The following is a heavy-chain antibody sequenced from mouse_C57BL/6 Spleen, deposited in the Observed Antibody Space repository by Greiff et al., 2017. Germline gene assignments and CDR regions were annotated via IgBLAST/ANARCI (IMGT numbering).Heavy chain of an antibody. CDR2: IRSKSNNYAT. Sequence: EVHLVESGGGLVQPKGSLKLSCAASGFSFNTYAMNWVRQAPGKGLEWVARIRSKSNNYATYYADSVKDRFTISRDDSESMLYLQMNNLKTEDTAMYYCVRERGAYPGAMDYWGQGTSVTVSS. CDR3: VRERGAYPGAMDY. CDR1: GFSFNTYA. V-gene: IGHV10-1*01. D-gene: IGHD2-10*01. J-gene: IGHJ4*01.